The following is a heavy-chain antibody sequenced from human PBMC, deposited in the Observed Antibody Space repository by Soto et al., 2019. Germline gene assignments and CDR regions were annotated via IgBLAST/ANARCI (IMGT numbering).Heavy chain of an antibody. CDR2: IYYSGST. Sequence: PSETLSLTCTVSGGSISSGGYYWSWIRQHPGKGLEWIGYIYYSGSTYYNPSLKSRVTISVDTSKNQFSLKLSSVTAADTAVYYCARGQVATTEFDYWGHGTLVTVSS. J-gene: IGHJ4*01. CDR3: ARGQVATTEFDY. CDR1: GGSISSGGYY. V-gene: IGHV4-31*03. D-gene: IGHD5-12*01.